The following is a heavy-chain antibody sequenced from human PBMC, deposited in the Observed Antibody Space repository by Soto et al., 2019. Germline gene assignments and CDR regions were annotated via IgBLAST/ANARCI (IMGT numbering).Heavy chain of an antibody. V-gene: IGHV3-23*01. CDR3: VKDQSGWYRGGGDY. J-gene: IGHJ4*02. CDR2: MSGSGGST. D-gene: IGHD6-19*01. CDR1: GFTFTTYA. Sequence: EVQLLESGGGLVQPGGSLRLSCAASGFTFTTYAMSWVRRAPGKGLEWVSPMSGSGGSTYYAESVKGRFTISRDNSKNTLFLQMNGLRAEDTAVYYCVKDQSGWYRGGGDYWGQGTLVTVSS.